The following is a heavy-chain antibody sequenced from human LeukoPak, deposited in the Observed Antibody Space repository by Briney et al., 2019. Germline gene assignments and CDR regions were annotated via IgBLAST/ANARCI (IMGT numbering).Heavy chain of an antibody. J-gene: IGHJ4*02. V-gene: IGHV3-7*01. D-gene: IGHD3-22*01. CDR1: GFTFSSYW. CDR3: ARDPPHRFTMIEKDS. CDR2: INGDGSRK. Sequence: GGSLRLSCAASGFTFSSYWMSWVRQAPGKGLEWVANINGDGSRKNYLDSVKGRFTISRDNSKNSVYLQMNSLRAEDTAVYYCARDPPHRFTMIEKDSWGQGTLVTVSS.